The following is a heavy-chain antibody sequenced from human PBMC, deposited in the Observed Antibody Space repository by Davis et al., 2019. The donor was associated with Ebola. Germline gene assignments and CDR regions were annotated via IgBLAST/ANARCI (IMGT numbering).Heavy chain of an antibody. V-gene: IGHV3-7*03. D-gene: IGHD2-15*01. J-gene: IGHJ6*02. CDR1: GFTFRTYW. Sequence: GESLRLSCAASGFTFRTYWMSWVRQAPGKGLEWLANIKEDGSEKFYVDSLKGRFAISRDNAKSSLFLQINSLGAEDTAVYYCARERVTCGGGSCYYSGLDVWGLGTTVTVSS. CDR3: ARERVTCGGGSCYYSGLDV. CDR2: IKEDGSEK.